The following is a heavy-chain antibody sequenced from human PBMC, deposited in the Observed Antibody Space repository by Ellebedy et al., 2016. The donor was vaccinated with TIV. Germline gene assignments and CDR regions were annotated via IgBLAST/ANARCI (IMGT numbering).Heavy chain of an antibody. CDR1: GGSISSGGYY. D-gene: IGHD3-16*01. V-gene: IGHV4-31*03. Sequence: MPSETLSLTCTVSGGSISSGGYYWSWIRQHPGKGLEWIGYIYYSGSTYYSPSLKSRLTISVDTSKNQFSLKLRSVTAADTAVYYCATAAGGGSFGGIMRWGQGTLVTVSS. CDR3: ATAAGGGSFGGIMR. CDR2: IYYSGST. J-gene: IGHJ4*02.